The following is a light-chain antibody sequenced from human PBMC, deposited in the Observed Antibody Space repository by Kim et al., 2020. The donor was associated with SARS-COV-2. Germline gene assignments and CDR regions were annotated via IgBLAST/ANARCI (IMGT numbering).Light chain of an antibody. CDR2: DAS. J-gene: IGKJ2*04. V-gene: IGKV3-11*01. CDR1: QSVDIS. CDR3: QQRSIWPPGS. Sequence: LLPGERPTLSCRASQSVDISLAWYQQKPGQAPRLLIYDASNRATGIPARFSGSGSGTDFTLTISSLEPEDFAVYYCQQRSIWPPGSFGQGTKLEI.